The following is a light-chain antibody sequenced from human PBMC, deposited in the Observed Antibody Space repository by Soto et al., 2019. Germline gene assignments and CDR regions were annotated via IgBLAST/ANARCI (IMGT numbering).Light chain of an antibody. Sequence: DIQMTQSPSTLSASVGDRVTITCRASQSISDWLAWYQQRSGKAPKLLIYKASSLQSGVPPRFSGRGSETEFTLTISSLQPDDFATYYCQQYNRFPYTFGQGTKLEIK. CDR1: QSISDW. V-gene: IGKV1-5*03. J-gene: IGKJ2*01. CDR3: QQYNRFPYT. CDR2: KAS.